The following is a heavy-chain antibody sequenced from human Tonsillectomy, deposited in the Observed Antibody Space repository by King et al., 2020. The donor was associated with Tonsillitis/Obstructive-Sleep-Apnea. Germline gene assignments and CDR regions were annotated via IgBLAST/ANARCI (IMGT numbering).Heavy chain of an antibody. V-gene: IGHV2-70*11. J-gene: IGHJ6*03. Sequence: TLKESGPALVKPTQTLTLTCSFSGFSLSTSGMSVSWIRQPPGKALEWLARIDWDDDKYYSTSLKTRLTISKDTSKNQVVLTMTNMDPVDTATYYCARSPVATTYYYYYMVVWGKGTTVTVSS. CDR2: IDWDDDK. CDR1: GFSLSTSGMS. CDR3: ARSPVATTYYYYYMVV. D-gene: IGHD5-12*01.